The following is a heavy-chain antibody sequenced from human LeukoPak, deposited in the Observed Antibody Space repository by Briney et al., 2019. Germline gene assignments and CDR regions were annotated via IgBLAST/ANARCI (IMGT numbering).Heavy chain of an antibody. CDR3: ARDHLGYSFDY. V-gene: IGHV3-7*04. CDR2: INEDGSEK. J-gene: IGHJ4*02. Sequence: GGSLRLSCAASGFTFSSYWMSWVRQAPGKGLEWLANINEDGSEKYYVDSVKGRFTTSRDNAKSSLDLQMNSLRADDTAVYYCARDHLGYSFDYWGQGTLVTVSS. CDR1: GFTFSSYW.